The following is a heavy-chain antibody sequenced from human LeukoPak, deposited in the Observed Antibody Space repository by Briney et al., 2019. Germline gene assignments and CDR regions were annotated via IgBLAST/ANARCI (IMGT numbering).Heavy chain of an antibody. V-gene: IGHV4-4*07. J-gene: IGHJ6*03. D-gene: IGHD4-17*01. CDR3: ARWLTTVIRPYYYYMDV. CDR1: GRSISSYY. CDR2: IYTSGST. Sequence: SETLSLTCTVSGRSISSYYGSWIRQPAGKGLEWIGRIYTSGSTNYNPSLKSRVTISVDKSKNQFSLKLSSVTAADTAVEYCARWLTTVIRPYYYYMDVWGKGTTVTVSS.